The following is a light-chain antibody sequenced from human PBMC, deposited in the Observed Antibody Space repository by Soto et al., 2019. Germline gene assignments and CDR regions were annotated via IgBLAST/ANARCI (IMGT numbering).Light chain of an antibody. J-gene: IGKJ4*01. CDR2: AAS. Sequence: DIQMTQSPSSLSASVGDRVTITCRASQGIRNSLAWYQQNPGKVPELLIYAASTLQSGVPSRFSGSGSGTDFTLTISSLQPEEVATYDGQEYNHAPSFGGGTKVESK. V-gene: IGKV1-27*01. CDR3: QEYNHAPS. CDR1: QGIRNS.